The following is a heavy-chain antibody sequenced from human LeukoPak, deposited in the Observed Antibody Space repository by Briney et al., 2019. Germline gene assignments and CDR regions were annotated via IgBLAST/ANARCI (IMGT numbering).Heavy chain of an antibody. CDR3: ATGGVVPAAIPRIDY. Sequence: GGSLRLSCAASGFTFSSYAMSWVRQAPGKGLEWVSAISGSGGSTYYADSVKGRFTISRDNSKNTLYLQMNSLRAEDTAVYYCATGGVVPAAIPRIDYWGQGTLVTVSS. D-gene: IGHD2-2*02. V-gene: IGHV3-23*01. J-gene: IGHJ4*02. CDR1: GFTFSSYA. CDR2: ISGSGGST.